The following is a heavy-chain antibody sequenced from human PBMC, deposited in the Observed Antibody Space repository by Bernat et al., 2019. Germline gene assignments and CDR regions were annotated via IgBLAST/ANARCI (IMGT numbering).Heavy chain of an antibody. Sequence: QVQMVQSGAEVKKPGASVKVSCKASGYTFTDFYIHWVRQAPGQGLEWMGWINPNSGGTDYAQRFQGWVTMTRDTSITTAYMELSRLSSDDTAVYYCVSGGRSTSGGVDYFDFWGQGTLVTVSS. CDR3: VSGGRSTSGGVDYFDF. J-gene: IGHJ4*02. V-gene: IGHV1-2*04. D-gene: IGHD3-16*01. CDR2: INPNSGGT. CDR1: GYTFTDFY.